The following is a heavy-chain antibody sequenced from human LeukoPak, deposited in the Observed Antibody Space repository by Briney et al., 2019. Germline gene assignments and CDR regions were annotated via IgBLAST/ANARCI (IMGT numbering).Heavy chain of an antibody. Sequence: TSETLSLTCAVYGGSFSGYYWSWIRQPPGKGLEWIGEINHSGSTNYNPSLKSRVTISVDTSKNQFSLKLSSVTAADTAVYYCARGYYSNYDDWFDPWGQGTLVAVSS. CDR3: ARGYYSNYDDWFDP. J-gene: IGHJ5*02. D-gene: IGHD4-11*01. CDR2: INHSGST. V-gene: IGHV4-34*01. CDR1: GGSFSGYY.